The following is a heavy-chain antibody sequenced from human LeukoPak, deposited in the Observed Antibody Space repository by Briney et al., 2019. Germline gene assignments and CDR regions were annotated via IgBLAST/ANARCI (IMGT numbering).Heavy chain of an antibody. V-gene: IGHV3-53*01. CDR3: AASIVGLTYDEHFQH. J-gene: IGHJ1*01. Sequence: GGSLRLSCAASGVASSSNHMNWVRQAPGRGRGWVAVIFNGSSTYYAASVKGRFTISRDNSKTTLYLQMNSLRAEDTAVYYCAASIVGLTYDEHFQHWGQGTLVTVSS. D-gene: IGHD1-26*01. CDR1: GVASSSNH. CDR2: IFNGSST.